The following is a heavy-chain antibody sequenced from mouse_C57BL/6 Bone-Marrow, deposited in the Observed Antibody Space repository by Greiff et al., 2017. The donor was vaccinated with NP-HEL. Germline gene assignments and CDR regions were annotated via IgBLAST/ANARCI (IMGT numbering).Heavy chain of an antibody. CDR3: ARDGGTVSWYFDV. J-gene: IGHJ1*03. D-gene: IGHD1-1*01. CDR1: GFTFSSYA. V-gene: IGHV5-4*01. Sequence: EVKLVESGGGLVKPGFSLPLSFSSSGFTFSSYAMSWVRQTPEKRLEWVATISDGGSSTYYPDNVKGRFTISRDNAKNNLYLQMSHLKSEDTAMYYCARDGGTVSWYFDVWGTGTTVTVSS. CDR2: ISDGGSST.